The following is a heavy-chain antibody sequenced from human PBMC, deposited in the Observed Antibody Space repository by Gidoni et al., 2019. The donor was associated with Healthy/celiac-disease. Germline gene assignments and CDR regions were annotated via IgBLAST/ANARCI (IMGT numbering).Heavy chain of an antibody. CDR1: AYSIDTAFY. CDR3: TKDAWDLSKSVY. D-gene: IGHD4-4*01. J-gene: IGHJ4*02. Sequence: QVQLQESGPGRVKPSETLSLTFAVSAYSIDTAFYWSWIRQSPGKGLDWIGSIYHDGDTYYNSSLKSRITISIDRSKKQCSLNLRSVTAADTAIYYCTKDAWDLSKSVYWGRGTLVTVSS. V-gene: IGHV4-38-2*02. CDR2: IYHDGDT.